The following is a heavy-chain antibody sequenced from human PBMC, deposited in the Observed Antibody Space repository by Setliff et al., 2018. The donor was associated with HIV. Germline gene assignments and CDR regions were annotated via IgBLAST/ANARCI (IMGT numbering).Heavy chain of an antibody. CDR2: ISSSSSTI. V-gene: IGHV3-48*01. Sequence: PGGSLRLSCAASGFTFSSYSMNWVRQAPGKGLEWVSYISSSSSTIYYADSVKGRFTISRDNAKNSLYLQMNSLRAEDTAVYYCAREAPYGSGSYYGPNWFDPWGQGTLVTVSS. CDR1: GFTFSSYS. D-gene: IGHD3-10*01. CDR3: AREAPYGSGSYYGPNWFDP. J-gene: IGHJ5*02.